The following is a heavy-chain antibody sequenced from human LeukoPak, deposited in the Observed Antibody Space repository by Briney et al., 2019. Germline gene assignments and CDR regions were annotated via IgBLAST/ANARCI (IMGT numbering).Heavy chain of an antibody. CDR3: AKESGYDVDLEY. J-gene: IGHJ4*02. V-gene: IGHV3-74*01. Sequence: GGSLRLSCAGSGFTFSTYGMHWVRKAPGGGLVWVSGINTDGSTTSYADSVKGRFTVSRGNAKNTLYLQMTSLRVEDTALYYCAKESGYDVDLEYWGQGALVTVSS. CDR1: GFTFSTYG. CDR2: INTDGSTT. D-gene: IGHD5-12*01.